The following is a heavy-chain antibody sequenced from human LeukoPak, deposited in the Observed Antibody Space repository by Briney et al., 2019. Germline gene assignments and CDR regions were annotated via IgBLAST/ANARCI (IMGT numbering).Heavy chain of an antibody. CDR3: ARDYGRQTTVVTPT. D-gene: IGHD4-23*01. Sequence: PPQTLSLTCTVSGGSISSGGYYWSWIRQHPGKGLEWIGYIYYSGSTYYNPSLKSRVTISVDTSKNQFSLKLSSVTAADTAVYYCARDYGRQTTVVTPTWGQGTLVTVSS. CDR1: GGSISSGGYY. V-gene: IGHV4-31*03. J-gene: IGHJ5*02. CDR2: IYYSGST.